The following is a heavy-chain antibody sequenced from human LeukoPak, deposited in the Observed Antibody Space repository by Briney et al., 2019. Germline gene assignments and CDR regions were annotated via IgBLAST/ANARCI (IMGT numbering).Heavy chain of an antibody. Sequence: ASVKVSCKTSGYTFTDYYIHWVRRAPGQGLEWMGWINPNSGDTNYAQKFQGRVTMTRDTSISTAYMELNRLRSDDTAVYYCARDLELWGQGTLVAVSS. V-gene: IGHV1-2*02. CDR1: GYTFTDYY. CDR2: INPNSGDT. CDR3: ARDLEL. J-gene: IGHJ5*02.